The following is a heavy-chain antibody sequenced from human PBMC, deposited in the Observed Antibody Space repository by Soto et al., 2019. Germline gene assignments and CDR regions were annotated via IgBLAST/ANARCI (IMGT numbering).Heavy chain of an antibody. V-gene: IGHV3-7*01. CDR1: GFTFSSYW. D-gene: IGHD6-19*01. Sequence: EVQLVESGGGLVQPGGSLRLSCAASGFTFSSYWMTWVRQAPGKGLEWVASIKQDGSAKYYVDSVKGRFTISIDNAKNSLYLQMNSLRAEDTAVYYCASWLKTSGWYVLLEGSFDYWGQGTLVTVSS. CDR2: IKQDGSAK. J-gene: IGHJ4*02. CDR3: ASWLKTSGWYVLLEGSFDY.